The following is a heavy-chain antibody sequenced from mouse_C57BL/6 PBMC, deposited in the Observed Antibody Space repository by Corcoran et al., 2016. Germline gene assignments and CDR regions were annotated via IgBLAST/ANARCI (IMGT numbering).Heavy chain of an antibody. CDR3: SKYYYGSSYWFAY. D-gene: IGHD1-1*01. V-gene: IGHV1-26*01. J-gene: IGHJ3*01. CDR2: INPNNGGT. CDR1: GYTFTDYY. Sequence: EVQLQQSGPELVKPGASVKISCKASGYTFTDYYMNWVKQSHGKSLEWIGDINPNNGGTSYNQKFKGKATLTVDKSSSTAYMELRSLTSEDSAVYYYSKYYYGSSYWFAYWGQGTLVTVSA.